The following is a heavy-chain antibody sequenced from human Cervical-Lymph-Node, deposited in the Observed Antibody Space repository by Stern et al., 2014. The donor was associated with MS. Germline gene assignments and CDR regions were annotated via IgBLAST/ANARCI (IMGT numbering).Heavy chain of an antibody. CDR3: ARQRYSSRYYYGMDV. Sequence: QDQLVESGAEVKKPGASVKVSCKASGYTFTSYDISWVRQAPGQGLEWMGWISAYNGNTNYAQKLQGRVTMTTDTSTSTAYMELRSLRSDDTAVYYCARQRYSSRYYYGMDVWGQGTTVTVSS. CDR2: ISAYNGNT. V-gene: IGHV1-18*01. CDR1: GYTFTSYD. D-gene: IGHD6-13*01. J-gene: IGHJ6*02.